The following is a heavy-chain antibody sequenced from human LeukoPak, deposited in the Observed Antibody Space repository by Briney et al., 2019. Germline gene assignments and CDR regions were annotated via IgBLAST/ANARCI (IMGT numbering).Heavy chain of an antibody. V-gene: IGHV4-59*01. CDR3: ARSTQASSTSFDY. J-gene: IGHJ4*02. D-gene: IGHD6-6*01. Sequence: AETLCLTCAVSGGSISNYYWRWVRQPPGKGLEYIGFIYNSGRINYNPSLKSRVTMSVDKSKNQCSLRLTSVTAADTGIHFCARSTQASSTSFDYCGQGTLVTVSS. CDR2: IYNSGRI. CDR1: GGSISNYY.